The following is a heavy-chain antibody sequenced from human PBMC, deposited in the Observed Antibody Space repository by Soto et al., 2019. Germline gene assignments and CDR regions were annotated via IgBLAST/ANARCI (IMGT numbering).Heavy chain of an antibody. V-gene: IGHV1-69*13. CDR1: GGTFSSYA. CDR2: IIPIFGTA. D-gene: IGHD2-2*01. CDR3: ARDSNIVVVPAAIPYYYYYYGMDV. J-gene: IGHJ6*02. Sequence: ASVKVSCKASGGTFSSYAISWVRQAPGQGLEWMGGIIPIFGTANYAQKFQGRVTITADESTSTAYMELSSPRSEDTAVYYCARDSNIVVVPAAIPYYYYYYGMDVWGQGTTVTVSS.